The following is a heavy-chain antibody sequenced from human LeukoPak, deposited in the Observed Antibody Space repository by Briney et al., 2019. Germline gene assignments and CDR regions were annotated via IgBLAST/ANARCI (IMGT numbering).Heavy chain of an antibody. Sequence: GGSLRLSCAASGFTFDDYAMHWVRQAPGKGLEWVSGISWNSGSIGSADSVKGRFTISRDNAKNSLYLQMNSLRAEDTALYYCAKDFQQQPGVIDYWGQGTLVTVSS. D-gene: IGHD6-13*01. V-gene: IGHV3-9*01. J-gene: IGHJ4*02. CDR2: ISWNSGSI. CDR3: AKDFQQQPGVIDY. CDR1: GFTFDDYA.